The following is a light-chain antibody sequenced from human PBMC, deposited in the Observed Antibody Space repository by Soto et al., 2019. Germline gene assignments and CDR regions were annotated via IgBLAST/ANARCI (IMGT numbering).Light chain of an antibody. V-gene: IGKV1-39*01. CDR1: QSVSTY. Sequence: DIRMTQSPSSLSASVGDRVTITCRASQSVSTYLTRYSQKSGGAPKLLIHGVSKLENGTPSRFSGSGLATDFTLTINALQPEDFAFYFCQQTYRVPYTSGQGTKWRS. J-gene: IGKJ2*01. CDR3: QQTYRVPYT. CDR2: GVS.